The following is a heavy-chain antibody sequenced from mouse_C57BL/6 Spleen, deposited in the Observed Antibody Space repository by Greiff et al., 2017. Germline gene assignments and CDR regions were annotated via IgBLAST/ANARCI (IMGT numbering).Heavy chain of an antibody. CDR3: ARNGDGNYWCAY. J-gene: IGHJ3*01. Sequence: QVQLQQPGAELVKPGASVKMSCKASGYTFTSYWITWVKQRPGQGLEWIGDIYPGSGSTNYNEKFKSKATLTVDTSSSTAYMQLSSLTSEDSAVYYCARNGDGNYWCAYWGQGTLVTVSA. V-gene: IGHV1-55*01. D-gene: IGHD2-1*01. CDR1: GYTFTSYW. CDR2: IYPGSGST.